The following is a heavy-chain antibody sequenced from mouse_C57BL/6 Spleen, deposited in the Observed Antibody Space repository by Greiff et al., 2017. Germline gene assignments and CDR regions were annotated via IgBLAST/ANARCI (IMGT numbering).Heavy chain of an antibody. CDR2: IYPGDGDT. D-gene: IGHD2-4*01. CDR1: GYAFSSYW. J-gene: IGHJ2*01. Sequence: QLKESGAELVKPGASVKISCKASGYAFSSYWMNWVKQRPGKGLEWIGQIYPGDGDTNYNGKFKGKATLTADKSSSTAYMQLSSLTSEDSAVYFCARAMITTCFDYWGQGTTLTVSS. V-gene: IGHV1-80*01. CDR3: ARAMITTCFDY.